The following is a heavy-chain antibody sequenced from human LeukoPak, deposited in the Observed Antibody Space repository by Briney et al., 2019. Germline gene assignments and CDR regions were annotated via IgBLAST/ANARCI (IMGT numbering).Heavy chain of an antibody. J-gene: IGHJ6*04. CDR3: AELGITMIGGV. CDR1: GFTFSSYE. D-gene: IGHD3-10*02. Sequence: GGSLRLSCAASGFTFSSYEMNWVRQAPGKGLEWVSYISSSGSTIYYADSVKGPFTISRDNTKNSLYLQMNSLRAEETVVYYCAELGITMIGGVWGKGTTVTISS. V-gene: IGHV3-48*03. CDR2: ISSSGSTI.